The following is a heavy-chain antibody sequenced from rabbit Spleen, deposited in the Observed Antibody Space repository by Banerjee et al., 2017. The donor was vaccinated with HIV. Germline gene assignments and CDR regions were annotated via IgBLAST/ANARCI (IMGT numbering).Heavy chain of an antibody. J-gene: IGHJ6*01. CDR2: IDTGSSGFT. CDR1: GFSFSNKAV. D-gene: IGHD1-1*01. V-gene: IGHV1S45*01. Sequence: QEQLVESGGGLVKPGGTLTLTCTASGFSFSNKAVMCWVRQAPGKGLEWIACIDTGSSGFTYFASWAKGRFTISKTSSTTVTLQMTSLTAADTATYFCARDTSSSFSSYGMDLWGPGTLVTVS. CDR3: ARDTSSSFSSYGMDL.